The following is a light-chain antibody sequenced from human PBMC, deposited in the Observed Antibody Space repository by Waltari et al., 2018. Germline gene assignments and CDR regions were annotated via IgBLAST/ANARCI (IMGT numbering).Light chain of an antibody. V-gene: IGLV3-1*01. CDR1: KLGHKY. Sequence: SYELTQPASLSVSPAQTASISCSGDKLGHKYVCWYQQKPGQSPLLIIFQNNKRPSGIPERFSGSSSGNTATLTITGAQVLDEADYYCQAWDSTSLVVFGGGTELTVL. CDR2: QNN. J-gene: IGLJ2*01. CDR3: QAWDSTSLVV.